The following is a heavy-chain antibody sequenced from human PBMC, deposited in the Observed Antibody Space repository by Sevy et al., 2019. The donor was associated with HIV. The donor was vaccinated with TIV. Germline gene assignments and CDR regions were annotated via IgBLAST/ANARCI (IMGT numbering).Heavy chain of an antibody. J-gene: IGHJ6*02. Sequence: GGSLRLSCAASGFTFSDYYMSWIRQAPGKGLEWVSYISSSGGTIYYADSVKGRFTISRDNAKNSLYLQMNSLRAEDTAVYYCARACCGSSSSCYDWYYYGMDVWGQGTTVTVSS. D-gene: IGHD2-2*01. CDR3: ARACCGSSSSCYDWYYYGMDV. CDR2: ISSSGGTI. V-gene: IGHV3-11*01. CDR1: GFTFSDYY.